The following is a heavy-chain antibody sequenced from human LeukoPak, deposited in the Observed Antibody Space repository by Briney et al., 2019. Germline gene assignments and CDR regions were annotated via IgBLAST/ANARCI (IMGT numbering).Heavy chain of an antibody. Sequence: PSETLSLTCTVSGGSVTTYHWSWIRQPPGKGLEWIGYIYYSGSINYNPYLNSRVTISLDTSKNEFSLKLRSVTAADTAVYYCARYPGASGDSYYFDYWGQGTRVTVSS. V-gene: IGHV4-59*02. CDR2: IYYSGSI. D-gene: IGHD4-17*01. J-gene: IGHJ4*02. CDR1: GGSVTTYH. CDR3: ARYPGASGDSYYFDY.